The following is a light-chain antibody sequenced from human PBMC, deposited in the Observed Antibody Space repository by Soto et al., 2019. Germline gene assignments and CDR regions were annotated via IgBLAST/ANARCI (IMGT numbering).Light chain of an antibody. Sequence: EIVLTQSPGTLSLSPGERATLSCRASQSVSSIYLAWYQQKPGHPPRVFIYGASTRATGIPDRFSGSGSGTDFTLTVSRLEPEDFAVYYCQQYGSSPVFGQGTRLEIK. CDR1: QSVSSIY. CDR3: QQYGSSPV. CDR2: GAS. J-gene: IGKJ5*01. V-gene: IGKV3-20*01.